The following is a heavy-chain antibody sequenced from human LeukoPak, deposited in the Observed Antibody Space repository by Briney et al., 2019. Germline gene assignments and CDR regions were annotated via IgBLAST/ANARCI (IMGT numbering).Heavy chain of an antibody. CDR3: ARYLDYGGNSRVFQH. Sequence: SETLSLTCAVYGGSLSAYYWTWILQPPGKGLEWLGEINHGGSTNYNPFLKSRVTISVDTSKNQFSLKLSSVTAADTAVYYCARYLDYGGNSRVFQHWGQGTLVTVSS. CDR1: GGSLSAYY. D-gene: IGHD4-23*01. V-gene: IGHV4-34*01. J-gene: IGHJ1*01. CDR2: INHGGST.